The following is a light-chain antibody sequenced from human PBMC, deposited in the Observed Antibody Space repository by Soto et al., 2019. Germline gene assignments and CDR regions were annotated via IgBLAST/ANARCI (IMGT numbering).Light chain of an antibody. CDR2: WAS. CDR3: LQYYSHPFT. CDR1: QVVFYNSKNY. Sequence: DIVMTQSPDSLAVSLGESATINCKSSQVVFYNSKNYLGWYQQKPGQPPKLLIYWASTRESGVPDRFSGSGSGTDFTLTISSLQAEDVGAYYCLQYYSHPFTFGGGTKVEIK. V-gene: IGKV4-1*01. J-gene: IGKJ4*01.